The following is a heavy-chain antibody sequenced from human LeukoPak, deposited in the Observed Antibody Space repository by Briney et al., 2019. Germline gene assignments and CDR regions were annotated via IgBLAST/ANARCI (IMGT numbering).Heavy chain of an antibody. CDR2: IYYSGST. J-gene: IGHJ6*02. V-gene: IGHV4-31*03. CDR3: ARDHSSGWYDYYYGMDV. CDR1: GGSISSGGYY. Sequence: SQTLSLTCTVSGGSISSGGYYWSWIRQHPGKGLEWVGYIYYSGSTYYNPSLKSRVTISVDTSKNQFSLKLSSVTAADTAVYYCARDHSSGWYDYYYGMDVWGQGTTVTVSS. D-gene: IGHD6-19*01.